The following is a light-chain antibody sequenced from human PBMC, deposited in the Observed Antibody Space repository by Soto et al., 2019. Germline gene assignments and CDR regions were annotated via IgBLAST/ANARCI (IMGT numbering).Light chain of an antibody. CDR1: RGDVAFYNH. CDR3: SSFASTHTYV. J-gene: IGLJ1*01. Sequence: QSALTQPASVSGSPGQPITTSGTGTRGDVAFYNHVSWYQQHPGKAPKLLIYEVNNRPSGVSHRFSGSKSGNTASLTISGLQAEDEADYYCSSFASTHTYVFGTGTKVTVL. V-gene: IGLV2-14*01. CDR2: EVN.